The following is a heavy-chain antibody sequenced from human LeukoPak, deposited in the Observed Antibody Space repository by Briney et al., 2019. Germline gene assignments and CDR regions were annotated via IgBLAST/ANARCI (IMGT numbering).Heavy chain of an antibody. D-gene: IGHD5-18*01. CDR3: ARGASGYSYG. V-gene: IGHV4-59*01. J-gene: IGHJ4*02. CDR2: IYYSGST. CDR1: GGSIGSFY. Sequence: SETLSLTCTVSGGSIGSFYWSWIRQPPGKGLEWIGYIYYSGSTNYNPSLKSRVTISIDTSKNQFSLNLSSVTAADTAVYYCARGASGYSYGWGQGTLVTVSS.